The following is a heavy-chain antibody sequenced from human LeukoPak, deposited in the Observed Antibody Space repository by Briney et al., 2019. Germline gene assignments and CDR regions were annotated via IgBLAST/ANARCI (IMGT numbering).Heavy chain of an antibody. CDR3: ARAGYCSSTSCYDAFDI. V-gene: IGHV3-21*01. D-gene: IGHD2-2*01. CDR2: ISSSSSYI. CDR1: GFIFSSDS. Sequence: PGGSLRLSCAGSGFIFSSDSMNWVRQAPGKGLEWVSSISSSSSYIYYADSVKGRFTISRDNAKNSLYLQMNSLGAEDTAVYYCARAGYCSSTSCYDAFDIWGQGTMVTVSS. J-gene: IGHJ3*02.